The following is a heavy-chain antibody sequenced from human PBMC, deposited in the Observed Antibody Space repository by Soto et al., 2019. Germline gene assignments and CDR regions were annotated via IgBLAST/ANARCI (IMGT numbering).Heavy chain of an antibody. Sequence: PETLSHPSRVSGGAISRSGNYWGRFRQPPGKGLEWIGSIYYSGSTYYNPSLKSRVTISVDTSKNQFSLKLSSVTAADTAVYYCARHVNPWAQGAFDIWGQGTMVT. CDR1: GGAISRSGNY. CDR2: IYYSGST. D-gene: IGHD7-27*01. V-gene: IGHV4-39*01. CDR3: ARHVNPWAQGAFDI. J-gene: IGHJ3*02.